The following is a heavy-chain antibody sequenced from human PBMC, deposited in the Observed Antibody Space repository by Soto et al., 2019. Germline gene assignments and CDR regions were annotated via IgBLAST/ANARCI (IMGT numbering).Heavy chain of an antibody. D-gene: IGHD6-6*01. CDR1: GGSISSSSYY. V-gene: IGHV4-39*01. Sequence: QLQLQESGPGLVKPSETLSLTCTVSGGSISSSSYYWGWIRQPPGKGLEWIGSIYYSGSTYYNPSLKRRATICVDASQNEFSLKLSSVPAADTAVYYCASLYSSSPLVFDYWGQGTLVTVSS. CDR2: IYYSGST. CDR3: ASLYSSSPLVFDY. J-gene: IGHJ4*02.